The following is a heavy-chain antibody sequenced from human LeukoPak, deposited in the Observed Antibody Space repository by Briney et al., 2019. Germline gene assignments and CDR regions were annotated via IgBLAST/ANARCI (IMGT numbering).Heavy chain of an antibody. CDR1: GGSISSYY. CDR3: ARALLRDGFYDY. CDR2: IYYSGST. D-gene: IGHD3-3*01. V-gene: IGHV4-59*01. Sequence: SETLSLTCTVSGGSISSYYWSWIRQPPGKGLEWIGYIYYSGSTNYNPSLKSRVTISVDTSKDQFSLELSSVTAADTAVYYCARALLRDGFYDYWGQGTLVTVSS. J-gene: IGHJ4*02.